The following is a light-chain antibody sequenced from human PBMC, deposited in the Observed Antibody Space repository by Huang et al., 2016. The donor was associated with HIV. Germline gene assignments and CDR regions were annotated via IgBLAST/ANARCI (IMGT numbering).Light chain of an antibody. CDR1: QDIRKY. CDR2: DAS. J-gene: IGKJ1*01. V-gene: IGKV1-33*01. Sequence: DIQMTQSSSSPSASVVDRVTITFQASQDIRKYLNWYQQKPGKAPKLLVYDASNLDTGVPSRVSGTGSGKELTFTVNGRQPEDIATYFCQQYNSVPPWTFGQGTNVEI. CDR3: QQYNSVPPWT.